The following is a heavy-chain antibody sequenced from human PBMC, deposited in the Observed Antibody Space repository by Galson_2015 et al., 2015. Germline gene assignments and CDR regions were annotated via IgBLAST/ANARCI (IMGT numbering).Heavy chain of an antibody. CDR2: IWYDGSNK. V-gene: IGHV3-33*01. J-gene: IGHJ1*01. Sequence: SLRLSCAASGFTFSSYGMHWVRQAPGKGLEWVAVIWYDGSNKYYADSVKGRFTISRDNSKNTLYLQMNSLRAEDTAVYYCARESTSILWYPTGAEYFQHWGQGTLVTVSS. CDR1: GFTFSSYG. D-gene: IGHD2-21*01. CDR3: ARESTSILWYPTGAEYFQH.